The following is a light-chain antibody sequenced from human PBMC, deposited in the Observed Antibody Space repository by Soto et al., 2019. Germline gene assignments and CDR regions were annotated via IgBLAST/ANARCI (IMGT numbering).Light chain of an antibody. Sequence: EIVLTQSPATLSLSPGERATLSCRASQSVSSYLAWYQQKPGQAPRLLIYDASNRATGIPARFSGSGSGTDFTLTISSLEPEDFAVYYCQQRSNWPRRTFGQGTKVAI. V-gene: IGKV3-11*01. J-gene: IGKJ1*01. CDR1: QSVSSY. CDR2: DAS. CDR3: QQRSNWPRRT.